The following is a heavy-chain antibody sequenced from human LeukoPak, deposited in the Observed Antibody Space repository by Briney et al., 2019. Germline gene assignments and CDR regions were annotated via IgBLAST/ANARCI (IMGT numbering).Heavy chain of an antibody. V-gene: IGHV3-30-3*01. CDR2: ISYDGSNK. D-gene: IGHD3-22*01. CDR1: GFTVSSNY. CDR3: ARDLVLEYYDSSGLDQLNFDY. Sequence: QSGGSLRLSCAASGFTVSSNYMSWVRQAPGKGLEWVAVISYDGSNKYYADSVKGRFTISRDNSKNTLYLQMNSLRAEDTAVYYCARDLVLEYYDSSGLDQLNFDYWGQGTLVTVSS. J-gene: IGHJ4*02.